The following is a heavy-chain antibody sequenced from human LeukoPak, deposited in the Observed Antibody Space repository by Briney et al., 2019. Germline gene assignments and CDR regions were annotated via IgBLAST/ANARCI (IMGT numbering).Heavy chain of an antibody. CDR3: AKDLYLQYCRGSACYLNYYNMDV. D-gene: IGHD2-15*01. Sequence: GGSLRLSCAASGFTFSSYGMHWVRQAPGKELEWVAVISYDGSNKYYADSVKGRFTISRDNSKNTLYLQMNGLRAEDTAVYYCAKDLYLQYCRGSACYLNYYNMDVWGQGTTVAVSS. CDR1: GFTFSSYG. CDR2: ISYDGSNK. V-gene: IGHV3-30*18. J-gene: IGHJ6*02.